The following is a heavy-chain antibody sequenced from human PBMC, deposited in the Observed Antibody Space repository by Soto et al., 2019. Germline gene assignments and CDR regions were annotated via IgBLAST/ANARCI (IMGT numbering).Heavy chain of an antibody. Sequence: QVQLVQSGAEVKKPGASVKVSCKASGYTFTSYGISWVRQAPGQGLEWMGWISAYNGNTNYAQKRKGRVTMTTDTSTSTAYMELRSLRSDDTAVYYCARGRPYYDSSGYYHVADYWGQGTLVTVSS. CDR1: GYTFTSYG. CDR3: ARGRPYYDSSGYYHVADY. J-gene: IGHJ4*02. CDR2: ISAYNGNT. D-gene: IGHD3-22*01. V-gene: IGHV1-18*01.